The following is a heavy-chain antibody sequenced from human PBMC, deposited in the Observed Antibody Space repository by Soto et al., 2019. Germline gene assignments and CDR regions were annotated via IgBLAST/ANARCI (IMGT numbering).Heavy chain of an antibody. CDR2: IIQSGNT. V-gene: IGHV4-34*02. CDR3: ARGHLPGGNSFYFDY. D-gene: IGHD4-4*01. CDR1: GGSFSGNY. Sequence: QVQLQQWGAGLLKPSETLSLTCAVSGGSFSGNYWTWIRQPPGKGLEWIGEIIQSGNTNYNPSLKRRVTISVDTSKNQFSLNLSSVTAADTADYYCARGHLPGGNSFYFDYWGHGSRVTVSS. J-gene: IGHJ4*01.